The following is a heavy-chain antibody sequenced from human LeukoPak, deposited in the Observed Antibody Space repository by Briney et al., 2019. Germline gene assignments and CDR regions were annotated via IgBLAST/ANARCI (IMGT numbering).Heavy chain of an antibody. V-gene: IGHV3-33*01. Sequence: GRSLRLSCAASGFTFNTYGMNWVRQAPGKGLEWVAVIWYDGSNKYYADSVKGRFTISRDNSKNTLYLQMNSLRAEDTAVYYCARDSGGMDVWGQGTTVTVSS. J-gene: IGHJ6*02. CDR2: IWYDGSNK. CDR1: GFTFNTYG. D-gene: IGHD7-27*01. CDR3: ARDSGGMDV.